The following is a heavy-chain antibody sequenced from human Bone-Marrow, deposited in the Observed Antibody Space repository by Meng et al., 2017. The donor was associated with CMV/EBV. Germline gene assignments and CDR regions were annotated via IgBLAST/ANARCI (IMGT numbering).Heavy chain of an antibody. Sequence: SETLSLTCTVSGGSISSSSYYWGWIRQPPGNGLEWIGSIYYSGSTYYNPSLKSRVTISVDTSKNQFSLKLSSVTAADTAVYYCAREIAAGANWFDPWGQGTLVTVSS. D-gene: IGHD6-13*01. CDR1: GGSISSSSYY. CDR3: AREIAAGANWFDP. V-gene: IGHV4-39*07. CDR2: IYYSGST. J-gene: IGHJ5*02.